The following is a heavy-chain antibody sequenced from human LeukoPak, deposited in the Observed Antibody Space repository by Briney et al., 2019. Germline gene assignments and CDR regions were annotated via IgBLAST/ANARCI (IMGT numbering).Heavy chain of an antibody. J-gene: IGHJ5*02. CDR3: ARDRIAAAGKGYNWFDP. Sequence: GVSVKVSCKASGGTFSSYAISWVRQAPGQGLEWMGRIIPILGIANYAQKFQGRVTITADKSTSTAYMELSSLRSEDTAVYYCARDRIAAAGKGYNWFDPWGQGTLVTVSS. CDR1: GGTFSSYA. CDR2: IIPILGIA. D-gene: IGHD6-13*01. V-gene: IGHV1-69*04.